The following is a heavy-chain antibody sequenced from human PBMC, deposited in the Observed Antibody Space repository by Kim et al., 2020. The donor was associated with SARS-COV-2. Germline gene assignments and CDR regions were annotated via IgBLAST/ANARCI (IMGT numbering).Heavy chain of an antibody. V-gene: IGHV3-48*02. CDR3: ARYYYDSSGWVDV. Sequence: SADSVKVRLTTTRDNAKNQLYMQMNSLRDEDTAVYYCARYYYDSSGWVDVWGQGTTVTVSS. D-gene: IGHD3-22*01. J-gene: IGHJ6*02.